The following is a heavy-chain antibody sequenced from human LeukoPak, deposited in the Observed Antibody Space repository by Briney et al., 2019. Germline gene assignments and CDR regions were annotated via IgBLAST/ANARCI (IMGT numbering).Heavy chain of an antibody. CDR1: GYTFTSYD. J-gene: IGHJ5*02. Sequence: ASVKVSCKASGYTFTSYDINWVRQATGQGLEWMGWMNPNSGNTGYAQKFQGRVTITRNTSISTAYMELSSLRSEDTAVYCCARVPIEYSSRGWFDPWGQGTLVTVSS. V-gene: IGHV1-8*03. CDR3: ARVPIEYSSRGWFDP. D-gene: IGHD6-13*01. CDR2: MNPNSGNT.